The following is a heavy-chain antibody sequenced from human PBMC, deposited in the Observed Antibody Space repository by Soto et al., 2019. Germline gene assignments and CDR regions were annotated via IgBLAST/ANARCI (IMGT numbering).Heavy chain of an antibody. J-gene: IGHJ2*01. CDR1: GFTFSSYG. Sequence: GGSLRLSCAASGFTFSSYGMHWVRQAPGKGLEWVAVIWYDGSNKYYADSVKGRFTISRDNSNNTLYLQMNSLRAEDTAVYYCARDVGPVAGTREWYFDLWGRGTLVTVSS. CDR2: IWYDGSNK. V-gene: IGHV3-33*01. D-gene: IGHD6-19*01. CDR3: ARDVGPVAGTREWYFDL.